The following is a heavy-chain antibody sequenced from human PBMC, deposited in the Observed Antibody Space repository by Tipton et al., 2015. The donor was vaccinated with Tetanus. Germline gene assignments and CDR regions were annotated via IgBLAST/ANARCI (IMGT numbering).Heavy chain of an antibody. CDR3: ARGYSDPHYDFYAMDV. Sequence: SLRLFCAASGFTFSSYGMHWVRQAPGKGLEWVSYISRRSDDIYYADSVKGRFTISRDNTKNSLFLQMNDLRAEDTAVYYCARGYSDPHYDFYAMDVWGQGTTVTVSS. CDR1: GFTFSSYG. CDR2: ISRRSDDI. D-gene: IGHD5-12*01. V-gene: IGHV3-21*04. J-gene: IGHJ6*02.